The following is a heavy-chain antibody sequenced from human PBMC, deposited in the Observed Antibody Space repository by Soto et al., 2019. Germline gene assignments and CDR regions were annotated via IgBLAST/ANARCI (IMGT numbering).Heavy chain of an antibody. CDR2: INHSGST. CDR1: GGSFSGYY. V-gene: IGHV4-34*01. Sequence: PSETLALTCAVYGGSFSGYYWSWIRQPPGKGLEWIGEINHSGSTNYNPSLKSRVTISVDTSKNQFSLKLSSVTAADTAVYYCARYVEYSRSSDYWGQGTLLTGSS. CDR3: ARYVEYSRSSDY. D-gene: IGHD6-6*01. J-gene: IGHJ4*02.